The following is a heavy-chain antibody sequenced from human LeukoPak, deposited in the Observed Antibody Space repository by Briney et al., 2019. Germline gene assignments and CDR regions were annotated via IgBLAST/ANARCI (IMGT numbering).Heavy chain of an antibody. V-gene: IGHV4-59*01. Sequence: SETLSLTCTVSGDSMTSYYWGWIRQPPGKGLEWIGHIYYSGRTNYNPSLKSRGTISVDTSKSQFSLRLISVTAADTAVYYCAKVYEYSSSYFDYWGQGTLVTVSS. J-gene: IGHJ4*02. CDR1: GDSMTSYY. D-gene: IGHD6-6*01. CDR2: IYYSGRT. CDR3: AKVYEYSSSYFDY.